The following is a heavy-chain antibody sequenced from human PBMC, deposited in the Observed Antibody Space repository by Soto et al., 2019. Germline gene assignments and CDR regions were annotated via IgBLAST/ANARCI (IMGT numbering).Heavy chain of an antibody. V-gene: IGHV1-58*01. CDR3: AAGRESSGWYSSY. D-gene: IGHD6-19*01. CDR2: IVVGSGNT. Sequence: ASVKVSCKASGFTFTSSAVQWVRQARGQRLEWIGWIVVGSGNTNYAQKFQERVTITRDMSTSTAYMELSSLRSEDTAVYYCAAGRESSGWYSSYWGQGTLVTVSS. CDR1: GFTFTSSA. J-gene: IGHJ4*02.